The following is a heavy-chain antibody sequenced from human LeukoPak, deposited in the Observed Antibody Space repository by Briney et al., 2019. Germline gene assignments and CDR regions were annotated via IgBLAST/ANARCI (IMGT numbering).Heavy chain of an antibody. CDR1: GFSISTYA. Sequence: GGSLRLSCAAPGFSISTYAMNWVRQAPGKGLEWVSGISGSSDNTYYADSVKGRFTISRDNSKNTLSLQMSSLRADDTAVYYCAEHQASRPNWGQGTLVTVSS. J-gene: IGHJ4*02. D-gene: IGHD6-6*01. CDR2: ISGSSDNT. V-gene: IGHV3-23*01. CDR3: AEHQASRPN.